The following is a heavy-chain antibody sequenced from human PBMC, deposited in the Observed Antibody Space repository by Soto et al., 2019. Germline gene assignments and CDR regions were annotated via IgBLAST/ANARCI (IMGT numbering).Heavy chain of an antibody. CDR3: AKEVLAAGQGWFDP. V-gene: IGHV3-30*18. Sequence: QVQLVESGGGMVQPGRSLRLSCEASGFTFSTYGMHWVRQAPGKGLEWVAIISYDENTKYYADSLKGRFTISRDNSKNTLYLDINNVTPEDTAVYYCAKEVLAAGQGWFDPWGQGTLVTVSS. CDR2: ISYDENTK. D-gene: IGHD6-25*01. J-gene: IGHJ5*02. CDR1: GFTFSTYG.